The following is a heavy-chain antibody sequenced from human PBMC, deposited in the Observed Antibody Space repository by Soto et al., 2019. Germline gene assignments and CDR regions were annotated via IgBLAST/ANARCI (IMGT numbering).Heavy chain of an antibody. V-gene: IGHV4-31*03. CDR1: GGSISSGGYY. D-gene: IGHD6-13*01. Sequence: SETLSLTCTVSGGSISSGGYYWSWIRQHPGKGLEWIGYIYYSGNTYYNPSLKSRVTISVDTSKNQFSLKLSSVTAADTAVYSFVRGAAAGYYYYYGMDVWGQGTTVTVSS. J-gene: IGHJ6*02. CDR3: VRGAAAGYYYYYGMDV. CDR2: IYYSGNT.